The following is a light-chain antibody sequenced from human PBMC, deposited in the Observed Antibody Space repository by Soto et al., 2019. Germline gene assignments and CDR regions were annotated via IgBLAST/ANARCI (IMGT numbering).Light chain of an antibody. CDR1: QTIGSN. V-gene: IGKV3-15*01. Sequence: EVVMTQSPATLSVSPGERATLSCRANQTIGSNLAWYQQKPGQAPRLLIYGASTRATGIPARFSGSGSGTDFTLTISGLEPKDFALYYCQQYDITPPNTFGGGTKVDIK. CDR3: QQYDITPPNT. CDR2: GAS. J-gene: IGKJ4*01.